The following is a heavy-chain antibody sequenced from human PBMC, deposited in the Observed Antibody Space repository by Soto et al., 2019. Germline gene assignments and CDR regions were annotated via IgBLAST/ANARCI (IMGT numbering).Heavy chain of an antibody. J-gene: IGHJ6*02. D-gene: IGHD6-6*01. CDR2: IVPLLNTP. CDR1: GGTFGRFA. V-gene: IGHV1-69*01. Sequence: QVHLVQSGAEVKNPGSSVRVSCKVVGGTFGRFALSWVRQAPGQGLEWIGGIVPLLNTPKYAPKFKDRVTITADASATIAYMELSSLRSEDTAVYYCARESSSPNYYYYGMDVWGQGTTVTVSS. CDR3: ARESSSPNYYYYGMDV.